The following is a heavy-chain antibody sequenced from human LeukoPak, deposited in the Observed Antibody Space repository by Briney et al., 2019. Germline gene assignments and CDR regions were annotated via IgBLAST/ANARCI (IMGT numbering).Heavy chain of an antibody. V-gene: IGHV1-18*01. CDR3: AREGSHYYGSSGYGFLDY. Sequence: ASVKVSCKASGYTFTSYGISWVRQAPGQGLEWMGWISAYNGNTNYAQKLQGRVTMTTDTATSTAYMELRSLRSDDTAVYYCAREGSHYYGSSGYGFLDYWGQGTLVTVSS. CDR1: GYTFTSYG. D-gene: IGHD3-22*01. CDR2: ISAYNGNT. J-gene: IGHJ4*02.